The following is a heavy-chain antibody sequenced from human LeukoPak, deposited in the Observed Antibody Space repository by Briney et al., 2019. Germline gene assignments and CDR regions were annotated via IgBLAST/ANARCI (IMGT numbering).Heavy chain of an antibody. Sequence: PGRSLRLSCAASGFTFSSYAMHWVRQAPGKGLEGVAVISYDGSNKYYADSVKGRFTISRDNSKNTLYLQMNSLRAEDTAVYYCARVRYGSVIDYWGQGTLVTVSS. CDR3: ARVRYGSVIDY. CDR2: ISYDGSNK. D-gene: IGHD3-10*01. J-gene: IGHJ4*02. CDR1: GFTFSSYA. V-gene: IGHV3-30*14.